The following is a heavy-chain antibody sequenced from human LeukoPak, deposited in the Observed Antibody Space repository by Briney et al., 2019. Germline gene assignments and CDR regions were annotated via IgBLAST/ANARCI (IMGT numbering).Heavy chain of an antibody. V-gene: IGHV1-18*01. CDR1: GYTFTRYA. CDR3: ARDIKRSRARWENLGFDP. Sequence: ASVKVSCKASGYTFTRYAFNWVRQATGQGLEWRGWINTDNGNTNYVQKLQGRVTMTIDTSTTTAYMELRSLKSDDTAVYYCARDIKRSRARWENLGFDPWGQGTLVTVSS. J-gene: IGHJ5*02. D-gene: IGHD1-14*01. CDR2: INTDNGNT.